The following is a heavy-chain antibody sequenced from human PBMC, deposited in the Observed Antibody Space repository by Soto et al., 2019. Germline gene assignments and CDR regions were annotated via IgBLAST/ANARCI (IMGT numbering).Heavy chain of an antibody. J-gene: IGHJ6*02. CDR1: RYTFTSYD. V-gene: IGHV1-8*01. CDR3: VRGYSGYDPGFYGMDV. CDR2: MNPNSGNT. Sequence: ASVKVSCKASRYTFTSYDINWVRQAPGQGLEWMGWMNPNSGNTFYARNFQDRVTMTRSTSINTAYMELSSLRSDDTAVYFCVRGYSGYDPGFYGMDVWG. D-gene: IGHD5-12*01.